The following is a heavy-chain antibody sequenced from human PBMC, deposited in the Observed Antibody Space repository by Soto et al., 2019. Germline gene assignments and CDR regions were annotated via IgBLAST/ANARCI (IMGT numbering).Heavy chain of an antibody. CDR2: IWYDGSNK. CDR1: GFTFSSYG. D-gene: IGHD1-26*01. J-gene: IGHJ4*02. V-gene: IGHV3-33*01. CDR3: ARDGEWELLPADY. Sequence: QVQLVESGGGVVQPGRSLRLSCAASGFTFSSYGMHWVRQAPGKGLEWVAVIWYDGSNKYYADSAKGRFTISRDNSKNTLYLQMNSLRAEDTAVYYCARDGEWELLPADYWGQGTLVTVSS.